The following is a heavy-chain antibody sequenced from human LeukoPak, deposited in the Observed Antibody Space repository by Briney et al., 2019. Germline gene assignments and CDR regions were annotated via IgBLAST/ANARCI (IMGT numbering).Heavy chain of an antibody. CDR1: GFTFSNYS. Sequence: GGSLRLSCVVSGFTFSNYSMNWVRQAPGKGLEWVSYISSSRTSKYYADSVKGRFTISRDSAKNSLYLQMNTLRVEDPAVYYCARSWGAAYYYYMGVWGKGTTVTVSS. V-gene: IGHV3-48*01. CDR2: ISSSRTSK. CDR3: ARSWGAAYYYYMGV. J-gene: IGHJ6*03. D-gene: IGHD3-16*01.